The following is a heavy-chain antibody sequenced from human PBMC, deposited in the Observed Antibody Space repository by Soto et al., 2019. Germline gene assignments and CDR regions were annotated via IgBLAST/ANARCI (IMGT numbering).Heavy chain of an antibody. Sequence: AGSLRLSCAASGFTFSSYSINWVRQAPGKGLEWFSYITSDSSTISYADSVKGRFTVSRDNAKNSLYLQMNSLRDEDTAVYYCARVGRGVYGMDVWGQGTSVTVSS. D-gene: IGHD2-8*01. CDR3: ARVGRGVYGMDV. CDR1: GFTFSSYS. V-gene: IGHV3-48*02. CDR2: ITSDSSTI. J-gene: IGHJ6*02.